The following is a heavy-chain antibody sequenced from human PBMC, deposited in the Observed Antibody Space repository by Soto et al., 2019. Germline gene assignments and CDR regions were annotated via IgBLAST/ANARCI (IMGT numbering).Heavy chain of an antibody. CDR3: ARDHVAAYYYYGMDV. Sequence: QVQLQESGPGLVKPSGTLSLTCAVSGGSISSSNWWSWVRQPPGKGLEWIGEIYPSGSTNYNPSLKSRVTISVDKSKTQFSLKLSSATAADTAVYYRARDHVAAYYYYGMDVWGQGTTVTVSS. CDR1: GGSISSSNW. V-gene: IGHV4-4*02. J-gene: IGHJ6*02. D-gene: IGHD6-19*01. CDR2: IYPSGST.